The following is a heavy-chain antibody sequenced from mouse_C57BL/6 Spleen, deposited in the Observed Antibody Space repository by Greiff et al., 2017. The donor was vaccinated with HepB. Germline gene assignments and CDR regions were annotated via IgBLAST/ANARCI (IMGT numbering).Heavy chain of an antibody. Sequence: EVKVVESGGGLVKPGGSLKLSCAASGFTFSSYTMSWVRQTPEKRLEWVATISGGGGNTYYPDSVKGRFTISRDNAKNTLYLQMSSLRSEDTALYYCARGPYYFDYWGQGTTLTVSS. CDR1: GFTFSSYT. V-gene: IGHV5-9*01. CDR2: ISGGGGNT. CDR3: ARGPYYFDY. J-gene: IGHJ2*01.